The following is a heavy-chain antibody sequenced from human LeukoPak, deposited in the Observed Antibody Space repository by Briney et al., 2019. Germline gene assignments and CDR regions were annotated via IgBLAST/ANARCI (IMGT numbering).Heavy chain of an antibody. V-gene: IGHV1-69*05. CDR2: IIPIFGTA. CDR3: ARDLDYYGSGSYAFDY. Sequence: ASVKVSCKASGGTFSSYAISWVRQAPGQGLEWMGRIIPIFGTANYAQKFQGRVTITTDESTSTAYMELSSLRSEETAVYYCARDLDYYGSGSYAFDYWGQGTLVTVSS. D-gene: IGHD3-10*01. J-gene: IGHJ4*02. CDR1: GGTFSSYA.